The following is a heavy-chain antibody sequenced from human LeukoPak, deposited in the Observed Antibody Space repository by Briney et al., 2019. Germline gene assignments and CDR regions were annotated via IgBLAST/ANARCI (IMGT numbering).Heavy chain of an antibody. D-gene: IGHD3-10*01. CDR1: GFTFSSYW. V-gene: IGHV3-7*01. J-gene: IGHJ3*02. CDR2: IKQDGSEK. Sequence: GGSLRLSCAASGFTFSSYWMSWVRQAPGKGLEWVANIKQDGSEKYYVDSVKGRFTISRDNAKNSLYLQMNSLRAEDTAVYYCARDKPTMVRGVNAFDIWGQGTMVTVSS. CDR3: ARDKPTMVRGVNAFDI.